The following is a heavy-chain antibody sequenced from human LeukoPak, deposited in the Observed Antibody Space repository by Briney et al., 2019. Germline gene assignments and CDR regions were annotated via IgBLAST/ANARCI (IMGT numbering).Heavy chain of an antibody. CDR3: ARGGSSYEDFYYGMDV. Sequence: GASVKVSCKASGYTFTGYYMHWVRQAPGQGLEWMGWINPNSGGTNYAQKFQGRVTMTRDTSISTAYMELSRLRSDDTAVYYCARGGSSYEDFYYGMDVWGQGTTVTVSS. D-gene: IGHD5-12*01. CDR1: GYTFTGYY. J-gene: IGHJ6*02. V-gene: IGHV1-2*02. CDR2: INPNSGGT.